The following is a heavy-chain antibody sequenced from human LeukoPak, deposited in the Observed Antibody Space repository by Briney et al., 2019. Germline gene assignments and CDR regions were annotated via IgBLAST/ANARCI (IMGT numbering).Heavy chain of an antibody. Sequence: GGSLRLSCAASGFTFSDYYMSWIRQAPGKGLEWVSYISSSGSTIYYADSVKGRFTISRDNAKNSLYLQMNSLRAEDTAVYYCARDLSPVGYCSSTSCPKNVAFDTWGQGTMVTVSS. CDR1: GFTFSDYY. D-gene: IGHD2-2*01. J-gene: IGHJ3*02. CDR2: ISSSGSTI. CDR3: ARDLSPVGYCSSTSCPKNVAFDT. V-gene: IGHV3-11*01.